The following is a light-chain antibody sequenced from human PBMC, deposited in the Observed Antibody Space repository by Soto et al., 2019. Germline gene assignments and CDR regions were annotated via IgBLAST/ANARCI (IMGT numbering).Light chain of an antibody. Sequence: EIVLTQSPATLSLSPGERATLSCRASQSVNNYLAWYQQKPGQAPRLLIYDASNRATGIPARFSGSGSGTDLTLTITSLEPEDLAVYYCQQHRIWHSLTFGGGTKVEIK. CDR3: QQHRIWHSLT. CDR2: DAS. V-gene: IGKV3-11*01. CDR1: QSVNNY. J-gene: IGKJ4*01.